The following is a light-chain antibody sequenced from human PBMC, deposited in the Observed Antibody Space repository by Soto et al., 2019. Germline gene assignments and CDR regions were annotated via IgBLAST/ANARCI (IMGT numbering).Light chain of an antibody. V-gene: IGKV3-15*01. Sequence: VMTQSPATLSVSPGERATLSCRASEVVSINLAWYQQKPGQAPRLLIYGASTRATGIPARFSGSGSGTEFTLTISNLQPEDSAIYFCQQYHSWYSFGQGSKLEI. CDR3: QQYHSWYS. CDR2: GAS. J-gene: IGKJ2*03. CDR1: EVVSIN.